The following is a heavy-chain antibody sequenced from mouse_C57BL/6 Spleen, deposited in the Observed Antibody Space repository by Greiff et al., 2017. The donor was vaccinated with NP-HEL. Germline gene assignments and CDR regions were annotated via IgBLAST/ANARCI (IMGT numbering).Heavy chain of an antibody. CDR2: IDPSDSYT. D-gene: IGHD2-4*01. CDR3: ARRGAYEYDEGGYAMDY. V-gene: IGHV1-69*01. Sequence: QVQLQQSGAELVMPGASVKLSCKASGYTFTSYWMHWVKQRPGQGLEWIGEIDPSDSYTNYNQKYKGKSTLTVDKYSSTAYMQLSSLTSEDSAVYYCARRGAYEYDEGGYAMDYWGQGTSVTVSS. J-gene: IGHJ4*01. CDR1: GYTFTSYW.